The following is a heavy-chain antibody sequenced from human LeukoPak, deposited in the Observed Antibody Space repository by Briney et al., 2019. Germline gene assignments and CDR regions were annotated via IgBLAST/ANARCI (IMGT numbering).Heavy chain of an antibody. CDR3: ARDRGSSGYYYYGMDV. Sequence: SETLSPTCTVSGGSISSGGYYWSWIRQHPGKGLEWIGYIYYSGSTYYNPSLKSRVTISVDTSKNQFSLKLSSVTAADTAVYYCARDRGSSGYYYYGMDVWGQGTTVTVSS. V-gene: IGHV4-31*03. CDR2: IYYSGST. CDR1: GGSISSGGYY. D-gene: IGHD3-22*01. J-gene: IGHJ6*02.